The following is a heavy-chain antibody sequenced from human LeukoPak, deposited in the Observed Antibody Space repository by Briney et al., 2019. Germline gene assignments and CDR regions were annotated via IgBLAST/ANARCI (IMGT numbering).Heavy chain of an antibody. CDR1: GYTFTSYA. J-gene: IGHJ4*02. Sequence: GASVKVSCKASGYTFTSYAIQWVRQAPGQRLEWMGWINAGHGNTKYSQKFQGRVTITRVTSASTAYMELSSLRSEDSAVYYCARGAGFAEPLPEYWGQGTLLTVSS. D-gene: IGHD1-14*01. CDR2: INAGHGNT. CDR3: ARGAGFAEPLPEY. V-gene: IGHV1-3*01.